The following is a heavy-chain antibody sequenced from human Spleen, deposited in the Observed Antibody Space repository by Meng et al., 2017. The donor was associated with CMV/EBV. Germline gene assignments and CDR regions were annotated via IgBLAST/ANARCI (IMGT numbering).Heavy chain of an antibody. CDR1: GFTFSSFH. D-gene: IGHD2/OR15-2a*01. CDR3: ASIYGS. V-gene: IGHV3-33*01. J-gene: IGHJ5*02. Sequence: SLSLACEATGFTFSSFHMHWVREAPGKGLEWVAVIWHDRSSKYYADSVKDRFTISRDNSNNILYLQMRSLRAEDTAVYYCASIYGSWGQGTLVTVSS. CDR2: IWHDRSSK.